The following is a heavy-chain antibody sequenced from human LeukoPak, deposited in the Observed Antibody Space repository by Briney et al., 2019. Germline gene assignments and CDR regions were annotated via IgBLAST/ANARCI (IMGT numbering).Heavy chain of an antibody. D-gene: IGHD1-14*01. CDR1: GYTFTGYY. CDR3: ARDRGRYSSFDY. V-gene: IGHV1-2*02. J-gene: IGHJ4*02. Sequence: SVTVSCMASGYTFTGYYMHWVRQAPGQGLEWMGWINPNSGGTNYAQKFQGRVTMTRDTSISTAYMELSRLRSDDTAVYYCARDRGRYSSFDYWGQGTLVTVSS. CDR2: INPNSGGT.